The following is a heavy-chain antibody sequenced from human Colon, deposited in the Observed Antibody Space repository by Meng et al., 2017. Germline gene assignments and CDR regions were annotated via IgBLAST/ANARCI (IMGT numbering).Heavy chain of an antibody. J-gene: IGHJ4*02. D-gene: IGHD1-7*01. V-gene: IGHV4-4*02. Sequence: QVHLQGSGPGLVKPSGTLSLTCTVSGDSISSDIWWSWVRQPPGKGLEWIGEAYHRGDTNYNPSLKSRVDISVDKSKNQFYLSLFSVTAADTAVYYCGRDQGRELINHWGQGTLVTVSS. CDR3: GRDQGRELINH. CDR1: GDSISSDIW. CDR2: AYHRGDT.